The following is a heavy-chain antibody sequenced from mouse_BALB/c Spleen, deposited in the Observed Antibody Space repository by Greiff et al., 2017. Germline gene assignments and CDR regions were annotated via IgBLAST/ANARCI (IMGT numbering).Heavy chain of an antibody. CDR3: ARRGGYGNYDYYAMDY. CDR2: ISSGSSTI. D-gene: IGHD2-10*02. V-gene: IGHV5-17*02. J-gene: IGHJ4*01. Sequence: DVHLVESGGGLVQPGGSRKLSCAASGFTFSSFGMHWVRQAPEKGLEWVAYISSGSSTIYYADTVKGRFTISRDNPKNTLFLQMTSLRSEDTAMYYCARRGGYGNYDYYAMDYWGQGTSVTVSS. CDR1: GFTFSSFG.